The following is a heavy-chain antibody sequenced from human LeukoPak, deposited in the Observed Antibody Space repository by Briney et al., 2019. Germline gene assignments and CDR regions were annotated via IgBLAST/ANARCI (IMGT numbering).Heavy chain of an antibody. V-gene: IGHV1-2*02. J-gene: IGHJ4*02. CDR3: ARYNWNDVVSALDY. CDR2: INPNNGAT. D-gene: IGHD1-1*01. Sequence: ASVKVSCKASGYTFSGYYIHWVRQAPGQGLEWMGWINPNNGATNYAQKFQGGATMTRDTSITTTYMELSRLTSDDTAVYYCARYNWNDVVSALDYWGQGTLVTVSS. CDR1: GYTFSGYY.